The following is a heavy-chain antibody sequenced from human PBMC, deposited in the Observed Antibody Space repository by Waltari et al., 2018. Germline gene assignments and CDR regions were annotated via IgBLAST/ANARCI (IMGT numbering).Heavy chain of an antibody. CDR1: GFDFSDYD. V-gene: IGHV3-21*03. D-gene: IGHD3-10*01. CDR2: IGGTHSNI. CDR3: TRDLYGSGGDWFDP. J-gene: IGHJ5*02. Sequence: EVRLAESGGGLVKPGGSLRRPCTASGFDFSDYDRIWGRQAPGTGLEWVSSIGGTHSNIFYADSVKGRFTVSRDNAKNSLYLQMDNLRAEDSGLYFCTRDLYGSGGDWFDPWGQGTLVTVSS.